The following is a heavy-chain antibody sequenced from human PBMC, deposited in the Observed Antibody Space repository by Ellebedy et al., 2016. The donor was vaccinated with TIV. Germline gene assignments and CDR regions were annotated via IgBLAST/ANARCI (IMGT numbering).Heavy chain of an antibody. Sequence: GESLKISXAASGITVNSSYMSWVRQAPGQGLEWISVIYSAGSTNYADSVKGRFTISRDNSKNTLYLQMNSLRAEDTAVYYCAKDLGDGYNLNYYGMDVWGQGTTVTVSS. D-gene: IGHD5-24*01. CDR1: GITVNSSY. J-gene: IGHJ6*02. V-gene: IGHV3-53*01. CDR2: IYSAGST. CDR3: AKDLGDGYNLNYYGMDV.